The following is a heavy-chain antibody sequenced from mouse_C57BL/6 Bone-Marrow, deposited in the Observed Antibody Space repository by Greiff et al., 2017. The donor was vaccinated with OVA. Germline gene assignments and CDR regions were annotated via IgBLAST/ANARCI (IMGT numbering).Heavy chain of an antibody. CDR1: GYTFTDYY. D-gene: IGHD2-1*01. CDR3: ARGYYGNHYYAMDY. J-gene: IGHJ4*01. V-gene: IGHV1-26*01. CDR2: INPNNGGT. Sequence: EVQLQQSGPELVKPGASVKISCKASGYTFTDYYMNWVKQSHGKSLEWIGDINPNNGGTSYNQKFKGKATLTVDKSSSTAYMELRSLTSEDSAVYYCARGYYGNHYYAMDYWGQGTSVTVSS.